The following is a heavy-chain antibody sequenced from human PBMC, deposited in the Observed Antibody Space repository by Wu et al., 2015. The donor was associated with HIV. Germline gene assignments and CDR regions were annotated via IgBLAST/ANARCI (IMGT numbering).Heavy chain of an antibody. J-gene: IGHJ5*01. CDR1: GYTLTQLS. CDR3: ARVQFDPDYYTYFDL. V-gene: IGHV1-24*01. Sequence: QVQLVQSGAEVRKPGASVKVSCKISGYTLTQLSMNWVRQAPGKGLEWMGGFDPESGGIIYAQKFQGRVTMTDDTSTDTTYMELRSLRSDDTAVYYCARVQFDPDYYTYFDLWGQGTLVTVSS. CDR2: FDPESGGI. D-gene: IGHD4/OR15-4a*01.